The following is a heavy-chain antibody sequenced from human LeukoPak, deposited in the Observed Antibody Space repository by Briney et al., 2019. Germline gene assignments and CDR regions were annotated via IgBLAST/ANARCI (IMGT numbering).Heavy chain of an antibody. CDR2: IGGSGGRT. D-gene: IGHD3-22*01. Sequence: GSLRLSCAASGFTFSSHAMSWVRQAPGKGLEWVSAIGGSGGRTYYADSVKGRFTISRDNSKNTLYLQMNSLRAEDTSVYYCAKEKSSSGFFDYWGQGTLVTVSS. V-gene: IGHV3-23*01. J-gene: IGHJ4*02. CDR1: GFTFSSHA. CDR3: AKEKSSSGFFDY.